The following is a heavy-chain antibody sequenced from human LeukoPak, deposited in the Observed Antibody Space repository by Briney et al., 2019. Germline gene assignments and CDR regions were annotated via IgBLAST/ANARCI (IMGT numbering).Heavy chain of an antibody. V-gene: IGHV1-2*02. Sequence: ASVTVSCKASGYTFTGYYMHWVRQPPGQGLEWMGWINPNSGGTNYAQKFQGRVTMTRDTSISTAYMELSRLRSDDTAVYYCARVPPMTTVTSYGMDVWGQGTTVTVSS. CDR2: INPNSGGT. CDR3: ARVPPMTTVTSYGMDV. CDR1: GYTFTGYY. D-gene: IGHD4-17*01. J-gene: IGHJ6*02.